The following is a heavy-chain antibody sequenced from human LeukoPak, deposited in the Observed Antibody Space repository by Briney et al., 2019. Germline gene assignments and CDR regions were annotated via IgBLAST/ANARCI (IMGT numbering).Heavy chain of an antibody. CDR2: IYYSGST. D-gene: IGHD3-10*01. V-gene: IGHV4-61*08. CDR1: GGSISSGGYY. CDR3: ARLLWFGEGNWFDP. Sequence: PSETLSLTCTVSGGSISSGGYYWSWIRQHPGKGLEWIGYIYYSGSTNYNPSLKSRVTISVDTSKNQFSLKLSSVTAADTAVYYCARLLWFGEGNWFDPWGQGTLVTVSS. J-gene: IGHJ5*02.